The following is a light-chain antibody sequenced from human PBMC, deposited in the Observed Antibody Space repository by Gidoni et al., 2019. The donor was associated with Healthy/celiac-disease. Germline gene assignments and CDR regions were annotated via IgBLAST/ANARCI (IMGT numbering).Light chain of an antibody. CDR1: SYNIGSNT. J-gene: IGLJ3*02. CDR2: SNN. V-gene: IGLV1-44*01. CDR3: AAWDDSLNGWV. Sequence: QSVLTQPPPASGTPGQRVTISCSGSSYNIGSNTVNWYQQLPGTAPKLLIYSNNQRPSGVPDRFSGSKSGTSASLAISGLQSEDEADYYCAAWDDSLNGWVFGGGTKLTVL.